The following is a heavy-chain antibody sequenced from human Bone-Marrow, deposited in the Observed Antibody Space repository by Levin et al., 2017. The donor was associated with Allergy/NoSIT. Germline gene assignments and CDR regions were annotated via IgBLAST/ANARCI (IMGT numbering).Heavy chain of an antibody. Sequence: TASETLSLTCTVSGGSISSGGYYWSWIRQHPGKGLEWIGYIYYSGSTYYNPSLKSRVTISVDTSKNQFSLKLSSVTAADTAVYYCASGSRGYSYGYGFDYWGQGTLVTVSS. CDR3: ASGSRGYSYGYGFDY. D-gene: IGHD5-18*01. J-gene: IGHJ4*02. CDR2: IYYSGST. CDR1: GGSISSGGYY. V-gene: IGHV4-31*03.